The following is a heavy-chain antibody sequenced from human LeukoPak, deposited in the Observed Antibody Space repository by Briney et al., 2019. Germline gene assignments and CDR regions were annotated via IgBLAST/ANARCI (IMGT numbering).Heavy chain of an antibody. Sequence: GSLRLSCAASGFTFSSYAMTWVRQAPGKGLEWVSTLASTGSDTYYADSVKGRFTISRDTSKSTLYLQMDSLRAEDTAIYYCAKDRGRSVSGTEFDYWGQGTLLTVSS. CDR1: GFTFSSYA. CDR2: LASTGSDT. V-gene: IGHV3-23*01. CDR3: AKDRGRSVSGTEFDY. J-gene: IGHJ4*02. D-gene: IGHD6-19*01.